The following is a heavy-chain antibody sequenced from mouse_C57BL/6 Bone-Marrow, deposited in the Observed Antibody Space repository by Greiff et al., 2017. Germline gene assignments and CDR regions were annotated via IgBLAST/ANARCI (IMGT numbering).Heavy chain of an antibody. D-gene: IGHD2-4*01. J-gene: IGHJ2*01. CDR2: ISSGGSYT. V-gene: IGHV5-6*01. CDR3: ARQRIYYDYDGDYFDY. CDR1: GFTFSSYG. Sequence: EVKLVESGGDLVKPGGSLKLSCAASGFTFSSYGMSWVRQTPDKRLEWVATISSGGSYTYYPDSVKGRFTISRDNAKNTLYLQMSSLKSVDTAMYYCARQRIYYDYDGDYFDYWGQGTTLTVSS.